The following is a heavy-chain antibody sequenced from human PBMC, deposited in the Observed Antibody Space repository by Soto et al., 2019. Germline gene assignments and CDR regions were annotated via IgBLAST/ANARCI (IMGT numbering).Heavy chain of an antibody. CDR3: ARHIAARPEGIDYYYGMDV. CDR1: GYSFSSYW. J-gene: IGHJ6*02. D-gene: IGHD6-6*01. Sequence: HGESLKISCQGFGYSFSSYWITWVRQMPGKGLEWLGTIYPGDSDTRYSPSFQGQVTISADKSISTAYLQWSSLKASDTAMYYCARHIAARPEGIDYYYGMDVWGQGTTVTVSS. V-gene: IGHV5-51*01. CDR2: IYPGDSDT.